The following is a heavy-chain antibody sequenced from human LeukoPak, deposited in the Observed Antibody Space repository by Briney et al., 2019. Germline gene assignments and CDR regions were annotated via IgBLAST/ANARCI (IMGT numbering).Heavy chain of an antibody. V-gene: IGHV3-9*01. CDR1: GFTFDDYA. D-gene: IGHD6-19*01. Sequence: PGRSLRLSCAAPGFTFDDYAMHWARQARGKGLEWVSGISWNSGSIGYADSVKGRFTISRDNAKNSLYLQMNSLRAEDTALYYCAKGANVAVAGTYWFDPWGQGTLVTVSS. CDR3: AKGANVAVAGTYWFDP. CDR2: ISWNSGSI. J-gene: IGHJ5*02.